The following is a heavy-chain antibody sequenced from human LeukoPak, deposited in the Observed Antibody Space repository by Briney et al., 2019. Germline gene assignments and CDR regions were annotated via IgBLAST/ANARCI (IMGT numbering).Heavy chain of an antibody. CDR1: GGFLSSLY. CDR3: ARTRGSGSSDY. Sequence: PSETLSLTCSVSGGFLSSLYWSWIRQPPGKGLEWIGYIYYGGSTDYNPSFKGRLSISVDTSKNQFSLKLTSVTAADTAVYYCARTRGSGSSDYWGQGTLVTVSS. D-gene: IGHD3-10*01. CDR2: IYYGGST. V-gene: IGHV4-59*11. J-gene: IGHJ4*02.